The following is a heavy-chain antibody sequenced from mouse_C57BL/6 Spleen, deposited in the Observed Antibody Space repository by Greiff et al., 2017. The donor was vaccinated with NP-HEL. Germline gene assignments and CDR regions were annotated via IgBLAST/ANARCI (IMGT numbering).Heavy chain of an antibody. V-gene: IGHV1-72*01. D-gene: IGHD1-1*01. Sequence: QVQLQQPGAELVKPGASVKLSCKASGYTFTSYWMHWVKQRPGRGLEWIGRIAPNSGGTKYNEKFKSKATLTVDKPSSTAYMQLSSLTSEDSAVYYCAREGSYYYGSSYFDYWGKGTTLTVSS. CDR2: IAPNSGGT. J-gene: IGHJ2*01. CDR1: GYTFTSYW. CDR3: AREGSYYYGSSYFDY.